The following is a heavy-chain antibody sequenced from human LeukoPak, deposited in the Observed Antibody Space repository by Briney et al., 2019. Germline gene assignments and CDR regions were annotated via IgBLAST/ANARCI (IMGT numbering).Heavy chain of an antibody. CDR3: ARDPGFGELTYNWFDP. Sequence: PGGPRRLSCAASGFTFSSYAMHWVRQAPGKGLEWVAVISYDGSNKYYADSVKGRFTISRDNSKNTLYLQMNSLRAEDTAVYYCARDPGFGELTYNWFDPWGQGTLVTVSS. D-gene: IGHD3-10*01. J-gene: IGHJ5*02. V-gene: IGHV3-30-3*01. CDR2: ISYDGSNK. CDR1: GFTFSSYA.